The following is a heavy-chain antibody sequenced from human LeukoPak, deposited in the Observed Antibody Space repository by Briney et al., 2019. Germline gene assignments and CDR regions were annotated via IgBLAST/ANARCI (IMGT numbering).Heavy chain of an antibody. Sequence: ASVKVSCKASGYTFTGYYMHWVRQAPGQGLEWMGWINPNSGGTNYAQKFQGRVTMTRDTSISTAYMELSRLRSDDTAVYYCARQSSGWSYYYGMDVWGQGTTVTVPS. CDR3: ARQSSGWSYYYGMDV. CDR1: GYTFTGYY. D-gene: IGHD6-19*01. V-gene: IGHV1-2*02. CDR2: INPNSGGT. J-gene: IGHJ6*02.